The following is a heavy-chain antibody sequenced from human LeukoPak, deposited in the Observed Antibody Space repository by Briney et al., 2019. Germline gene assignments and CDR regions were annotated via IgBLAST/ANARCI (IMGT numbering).Heavy chain of an antibody. CDR2: ITPVINTA. Sequence: ASVKVSCKTSGGTFLSHTFSWVRQAPGQGLEWMGKITPVINTANYAQTFQGRVSIYADKSTTTVYMDLSGLRPDDTAGYYCARVNLRGSNYNWFDPWGQGTRVTVSS. CDR3: ARVNLRGSNYNWFDP. J-gene: IGHJ5*02. CDR1: GGTFLSHT. D-gene: IGHD3-10*01. V-gene: IGHV1-69*08.